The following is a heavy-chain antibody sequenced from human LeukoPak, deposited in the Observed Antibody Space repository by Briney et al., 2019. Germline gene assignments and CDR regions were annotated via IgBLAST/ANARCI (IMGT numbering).Heavy chain of an antibody. CDR1: GFTFSSHW. CDR3: ARDHGSGSYDY. Sequence: GGSLRLCCAASGFTFSSHWMHWVRQTPGKGLVWVSRINSGGISTNYADPVKGRFTISRDNTKNTLYLQMNSLRAEDTAVYYCARDHGSGSYDYWGQGTLVTVSS. CDR2: INSGGIST. V-gene: IGHV3-74*01. D-gene: IGHD1-26*01. J-gene: IGHJ4*02.